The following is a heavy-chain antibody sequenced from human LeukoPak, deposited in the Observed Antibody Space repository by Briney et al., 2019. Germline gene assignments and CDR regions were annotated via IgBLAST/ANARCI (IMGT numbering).Heavy chain of an antibody. Sequence: GGSLRLSCAASGFTFSSYSMNWVRQAPGKGLEWVSYISSSSSTIYYADSVKGRFTISRDNSKNTLYLQMNSLRAEDTAVYYCARDLGQYYDTSDNWFDPWGQGTLVTVSS. CDR1: GFTFSSYS. CDR3: ARDLGQYYDTSDNWFDP. V-gene: IGHV3-48*01. J-gene: IGHJ5*02. CDR2: ISSSSSTI. D-gene: IGHD3-22*01.